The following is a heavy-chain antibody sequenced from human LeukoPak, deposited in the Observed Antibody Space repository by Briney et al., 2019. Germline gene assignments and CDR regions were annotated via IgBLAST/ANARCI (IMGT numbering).Heavy chain of an antibody. CDR1: GYTFTGYY. CDR2: MNPNSGNT. J-gene: IGHJ4*02. D-gene: IGHD6-13*01. CDR3: ARARRGYSSSWYYFDY. Sequence: ASVKVSCKASGYTFTGYYIHWVRQAPGQGLEWMGWMNPNSGNTGYAQKFQGRVTMTRNTSISTAYMELSSLRSEDTAVYYCARARRGYSSSWYYFDYWGQGTLVTVSS. V-gene: IGHV1-8*02.